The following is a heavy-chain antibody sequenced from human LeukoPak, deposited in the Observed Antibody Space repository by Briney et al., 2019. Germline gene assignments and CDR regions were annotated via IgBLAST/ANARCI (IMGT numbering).Heavy chain of an antibody. Sequence: SETLSLTCTVSGGSISGYYWSWIRQPPGKGLEWIGYIYYTGITNYNPSLKSRVTISVDTSKNQFSLKLSSVTAADTAVYYCARHNHYDRSGYYYLDYWGQGTLVTVSP. D-gene: IGHD3-22*01. V-gene: IGHV4-59*08. CDR2: IYYTGIT. CDR1: GGSISGYY. CDR3: ARHNHYDRSGYYYLDY. J-gene: IGHJ4*02.